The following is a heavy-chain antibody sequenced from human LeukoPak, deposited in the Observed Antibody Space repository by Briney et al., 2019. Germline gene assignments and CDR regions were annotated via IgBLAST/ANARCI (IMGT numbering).Heavy chain of an antibody. CDR3: ARDVAGSGSP. Sequence: GGSLRLSCVASGFSFSGYWMHWVRQAPGEGLVWVSRTNEYGSITDYADSVKDRFTIFRDNAKNTLYLQMNSLRADDSAIYYCARDVAGSGSPWGPGTLVTVSS. D-gene: IGHD3-10*01. CDR2: TNEYGSIT. CDR1: GFSFSGYW. J-gene: IGHJ5*02. V-gene: IGHV3-74*01.